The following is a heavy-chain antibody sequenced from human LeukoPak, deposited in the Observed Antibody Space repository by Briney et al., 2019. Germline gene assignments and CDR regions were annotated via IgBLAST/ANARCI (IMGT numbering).Heavy chain of an antibody. CDR2: IKQDGGEK. D-gene: IGHD3-3*01. V-gene: IGHV3-7*01. Sequence: GGSLRLSCAASGFTFSSYWMSWVRQAPGKGLEWVANIKQDGGEKYYVDSVKGRFTISRDNAKNSLYLQMNSLRAEDTAVYYCAGRTYDFWSGYSDYWGQGTLVTVSS. J-gene: IGHJ4*02. CDR3: AGRTYDFWSGYSDY. CDR1: GFTFSSYW.